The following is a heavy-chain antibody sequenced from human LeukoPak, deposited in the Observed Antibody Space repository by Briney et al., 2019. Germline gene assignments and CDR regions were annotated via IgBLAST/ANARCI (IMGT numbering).Heavy chain of an antibody. CDR1: EDSVSSDSAA. CDR3: ARGAMVYAILGAFDI. D-gene: IGHD2-8*01. CDR2: TYYRSKWYN. Sequence: SQTLSLTCAISEDSVSSDSAAWNLSRQSPSRGLDLPGRTYYRSKWYNDYAVSVKSRITINPDTSKNQFSLQLNSVTPEDTAVYYCARGAMVYAILGAFDIWGQGTMVTVSS. V-gene: IGHV6-1*01. J-gene: IGHJ3*02.